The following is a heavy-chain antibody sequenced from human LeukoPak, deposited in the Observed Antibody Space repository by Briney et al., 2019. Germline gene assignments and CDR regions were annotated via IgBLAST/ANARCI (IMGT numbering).Heavy chain of an antibody. Sequence: GGSLRLSCAASGFTFSSYAMSWVRQAPGKGLEWVSAISGSGGSTYYADSVKGRFTISRDNSKNTLYLQMNSLRAEDTAVYYCARDLPPPPDSRSPRYGMDVWGQGTTVTVSS. J-gene: IGHJ6*02. D-gene: IGHD3-22*01. CDR1: GFTFSSYA. CDR2: ISGSGGST. V-gene: IGHV3-23*01. CDR3: ARDLPPPPDSRSPRYGMDV.